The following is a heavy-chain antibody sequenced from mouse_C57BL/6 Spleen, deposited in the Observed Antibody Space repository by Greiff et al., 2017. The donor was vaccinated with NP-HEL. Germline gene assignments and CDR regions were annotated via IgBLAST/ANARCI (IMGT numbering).Heavy chain of an antibody. V-gene: IGHV1-55*01. D-gene: IGHD4-1*02. Sequence: QVQLKQPGAELVKPGASVKMSCKASGYTFTSYWITWVKQRPGQGLEWIGDIYPGSGSTNYNEKFKSKATLTVDTSSSTAYMQLSSLTSEDSAVYYCARGNWDSAWFAYWGQGTLVTVSA. J-gene: IGHJ3*01. CDR3: ARGNWDSAWFAY. CDR1: GYTFTSYW. CDR2: IYPGSGST.